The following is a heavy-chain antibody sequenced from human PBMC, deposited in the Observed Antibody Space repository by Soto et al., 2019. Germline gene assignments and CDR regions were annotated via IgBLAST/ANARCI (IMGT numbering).Heavy chain of an antibody. CDR3: ARGSPLYDSSGYYFDY. Sequence: GGSLRLSCAASGFTFSSYGMHWVRQAPGKGLEWVAVIWYDGSNKYYADSVKGRFTISRDNSKNTLYLQMNSLRAEDTAVYYCARGSPLYDSSGYYFDYWGQGTLVTVSS. CDR2: IWYDGSNK. D-gene: IGHD3-22*01. CDR1: GFTFSSYG. J-gene: IGHJ4*02. V-gene: IGHV3-33*01.